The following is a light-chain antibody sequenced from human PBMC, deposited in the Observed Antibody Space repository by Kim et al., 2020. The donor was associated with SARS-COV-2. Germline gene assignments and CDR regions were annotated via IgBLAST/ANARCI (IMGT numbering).Light chain of an antibody. CDR1: VVAKKY. V-gene: IGLV3-27*01. J-gene: IGLJ2*01. Sequence: SSELTQPSSVSVSPGQTARITCSGDVVAKKYTRWFQQKPGQAPVLVIYKDTERPSGIPQRFSGSNSGTTVTLTISGAQVEDEAVYYCYSAADTNVVFGGGTQLTVL. CDR2: KDT. CDR3: YSAADTNVV.